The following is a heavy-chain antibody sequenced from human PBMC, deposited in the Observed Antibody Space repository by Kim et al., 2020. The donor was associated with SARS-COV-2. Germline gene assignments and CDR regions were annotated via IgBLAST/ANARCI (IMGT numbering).Heavy chain of an antibody. V-gene: IGHV1-8*01. CDR3: ARYLTGKDAFDI. J-gene: IGHJ3*02. D-gene: IGHD3-9*01. Sequence: GDAQKFQGRVTMTRHTSISTAYMELSSLRSEDTAVYYCARYLTGKDAFDIWGQGTMVTVSS.